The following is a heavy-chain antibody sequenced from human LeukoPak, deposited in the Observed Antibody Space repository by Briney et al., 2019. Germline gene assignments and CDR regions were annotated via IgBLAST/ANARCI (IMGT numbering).Heavy chain of an antibody. CDR2: ISSSSSYI. Sequence: GGSLRLSCAAPGFTFSSYSMNWVRQAPGKGLEWVSSISSSSSYIYYADSVKGRFSISRDNAKNSLCLQLNSLRAEDTAVYYCARTWNRGFDYWGQGTLVTVSS. J-gene: IGHJ4*02. CDR3: ARTWNRGFDY. D-gene: IGHD1/OR15-1a*01. CDR1: GFTFSSYS. V-gene: IGHV3-21*01.